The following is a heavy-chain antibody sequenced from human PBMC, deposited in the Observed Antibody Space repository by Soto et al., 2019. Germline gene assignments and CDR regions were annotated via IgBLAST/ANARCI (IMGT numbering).Heavy chain of an antibody. CDR1: GGSFSGYY. Sequence: ASETLSLTCAVYGGSFSGYYWSWIRQPPGKGLEWIGEINHSGSTNYNPSLKSRVTISVDTSKNQFSLKLSSVTAADTAVYYCARGDYGDSLDYWGQGTLVTVSS. V-gene: IGHV4-34*01. D-gene: IGHD4-17*01. J-gene: IGHJ4*02. CDR3: ARGDYGDSLDY. CDR2: INHSGST.